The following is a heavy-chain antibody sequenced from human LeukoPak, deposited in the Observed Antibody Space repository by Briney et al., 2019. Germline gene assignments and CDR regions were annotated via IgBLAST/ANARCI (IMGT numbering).Heavy chain of an antibody. Sequence: ASVKVSCKASGYTFTSYYMRWVRQAPGQGLEWMGIINPSGGSTSYAQKFQGRVTMTRDMSTSTAYMELRSLRSDDTAVYYCAREYYDFWSGYRFYYYYYYMDVWGKGTTVTVSS. D-gene: IGHD3-3*01. CDR3: AREYYDFWSGYRFYYYYYYMDV. CDR1: GYTFTSYY. V-gene: IGHV1-46*01. CDR2: INPSGGST. J-gene: IGHJ6*03.